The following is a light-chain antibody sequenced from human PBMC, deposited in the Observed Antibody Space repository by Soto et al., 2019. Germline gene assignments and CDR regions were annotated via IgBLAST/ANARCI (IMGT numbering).Light chain of an antibody. Sequence: QSALNQPASVSGSPGQSITISCTGTSSDVGGYNYVSWYQQHPGKAPKLMIYDVSNRPSGVSNRFSGSESGNTASLTIPGLQAEDEADYYCCSYTSSSTFVFGSGTKVTVL. J-gene: IGLJ1*01. V-gene: IGLV2-14*01. CDR3: CSYTSSSTFV. CDR2: DVS. CDR1: SSDVGGYNY.